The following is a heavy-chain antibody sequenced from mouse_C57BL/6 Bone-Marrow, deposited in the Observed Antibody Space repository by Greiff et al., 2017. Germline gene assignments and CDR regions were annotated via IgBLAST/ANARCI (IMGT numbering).Heavy chain of an antibody. Sequence: QVQLQQPGAELVKPGASVKLSCKASGYTFTSYWMQWVKQRPGQGLEWIGEIDPSDSYTNYTQKFKGKATLTVDTSSSTAYMQLGSLTSEDAAVYYCARSGVDGCDEGVDYWGQGTTLTVSS. CDR1: GYTFTSYW. CDR2: IDPSDSYT. CDR3: ARSGVDGCDEGVDY. D-gene: IGHD2-2*01. V-gene: IGHV1-50*01. J-gene: IGHJ2*01.